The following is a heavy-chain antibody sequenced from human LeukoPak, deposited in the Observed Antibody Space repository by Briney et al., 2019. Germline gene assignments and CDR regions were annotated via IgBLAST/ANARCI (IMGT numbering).Heavy chain of an antibody. J-gene: IGHJ4*02. CDR1: GYTFTSYG. Sequence: ASVKVSCKASGYTFTSYGISWVRQAPGQGLEWMGWISAYNGNTNYAQKLQGRVTVTTDTSTSTAYMELRSLRSDDTAVYYCARDPGITMIVVVIPNFDYWGQGTLVTVSS. D-gene: IGHD3-22*01. CDR3: ARDPGITMIVVVIPNFDY. V-gene: IGHV1-18*01. CDR2: ISAYNGNT.